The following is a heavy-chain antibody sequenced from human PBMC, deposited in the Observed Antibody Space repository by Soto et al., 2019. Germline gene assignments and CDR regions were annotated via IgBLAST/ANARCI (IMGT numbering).Heavy chain of an antibody. Sequence: SETLSLTCFVSGYSITASGYYWSWIRHHPGKGLEWIGSFYSSGSIIYNPSLRSRVSISGDTSSNQFSMSLTSVTAADTARYYCARMYSSGSGWFHPWGQGTLVTVSS. V-gene: IGHV4-39*07. CDR3: ARMYSSGSGWFHP. CDR1: GYSITASGYY. CDR2: FYSSGSI. D-gene: IGHD6-19*01. J-gene: IGHJ5*02.